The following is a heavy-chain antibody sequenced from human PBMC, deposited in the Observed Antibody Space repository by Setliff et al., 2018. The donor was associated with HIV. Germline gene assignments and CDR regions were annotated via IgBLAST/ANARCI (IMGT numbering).Heavy chain of an antibody. Sequence: GGSLRLSCAASHFTFSTYAMTWVRQAPGKGLEWVSTISGSGGSTYYADSVKGRFTISRDNSKNTLYLQMNSLRDEDTAIYYCAKSFGGNSGWGYYDYWGQGTLVTVSS. CDR3: AKSFGGNSGWGYYDY. D-gene: IGHD2-21*02. J-gene: IGHJ4*02. CDR1: HFTFSTYA. CDR2: ISGSGGST. V-gene: IGHV3-23*01.